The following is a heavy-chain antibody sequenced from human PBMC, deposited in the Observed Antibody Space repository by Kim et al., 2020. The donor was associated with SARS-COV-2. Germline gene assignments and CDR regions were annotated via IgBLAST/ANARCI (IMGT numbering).Heavy chain of an antibody. D-gene: IGHD2-2*02. J-gene: IGHJ6*02. Sequence: SETLSLTCTVSGGSISSGGYYWSWIRQHPGKGLEWIGYIYYSGSTYYNPSLKSRVTISVDTSKNQFSLKLSSVTAADTAVYYCARVIRYCSSTSCYKVSVYYGMDVWGQGTTVTVSS. CDR3: ARVIRYCSSTSCYKVSVYYGMDV. CDR1: GGSISSGGYY. V-gene: IGHV4-31*03. CDR2: IYYSGST.